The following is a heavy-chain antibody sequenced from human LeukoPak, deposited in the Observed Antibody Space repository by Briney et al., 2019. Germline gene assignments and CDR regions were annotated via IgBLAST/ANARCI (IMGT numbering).Heavy chain of an antibody. V-gene: IGHV4-59*01. D-gene: IGHD3-10*01. CDR1: GGSISSFN. CDR2: NSDMGNS. Sequence: SETLSLTCTVSGGSISSFNWTWIRQAPGKGLEWIGYNSDMGNSNYSPSLKSRVTMSVDTSKNQFSLKVTSVTAADTAVYYCARENYYRSGSPFDYWGQGILVTVSS. J-gene: IGHJ4*02. CDR3: ARENYYRSGSPFDY.